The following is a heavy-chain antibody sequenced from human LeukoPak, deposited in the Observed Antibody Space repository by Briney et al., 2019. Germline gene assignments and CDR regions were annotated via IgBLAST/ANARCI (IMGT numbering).Heavy chain of an antibody. CDR2: IYYSGST. J-gene: IGHJ3*02. Sequence: SETLSLTCTVSGGSISSSSYYWGWIRQPPGKGLEWIGSIYYSGSTYYNPSLKSRVTISVDTSKNQFSLKLSSVTAADTAVYYCARERLGSRAFDIWGQGTMVTVSS. CDR3: ARERLGSRAFDI. CDR1: GGSISSSSYY. D-gene: IGHD6-19*01. V-gene: IGHV4-39*07.